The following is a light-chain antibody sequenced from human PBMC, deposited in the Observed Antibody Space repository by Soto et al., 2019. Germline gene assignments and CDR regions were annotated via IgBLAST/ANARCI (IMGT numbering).Light chain of an antibody. CDR2: DVS. Sequence: QSALTQPASVSGSPGESITISCTGTSSDVGAYNYVSWYQQHPGKAPKLMIYDVSNRPSGVSNRFSGSKSGNTASLTISGLQAEDEADYYCCSYTSTNILFGGGTKLTVL. CDR3: CSYTSTNIL. V-gene: IGLV2-14*03. CDR1: SSDVGAYNY. J-gene: IGLJ2*01.